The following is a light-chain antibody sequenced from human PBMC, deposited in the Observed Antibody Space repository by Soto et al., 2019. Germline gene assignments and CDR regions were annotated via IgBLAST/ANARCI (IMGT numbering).Light chain of an antibody. Sequence: SVLTQPPSVSGAPGQRVTISCTGSSSNIGAGYDVHWYQQLPGTAPKLLIYGNSNRPSGVPDRFSGSKSGTSASLAITGLQAEDEADYYCQSYDSSPFFGGGTKLTVL. J-gene: IGLJ2*01. CDR3: QSYDSSPF. CDR1: SSNIGAGYD. CDR2: GNS. V-gene: IGLV1-40*01.